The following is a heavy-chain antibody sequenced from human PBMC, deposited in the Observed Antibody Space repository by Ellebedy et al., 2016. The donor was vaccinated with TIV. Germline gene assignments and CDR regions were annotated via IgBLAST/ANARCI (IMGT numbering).Heavy chain of an antibody. J-gene: IGHJ4*02. Sequence: GESLKISCVASGFTFSSYGMHWVRQAPGKGLEWVAVISYDGSNKYYADSVRGRFTISRDNSKNTLFLQMNSLRAEDTAVYYCARDQQWLGTSGFDFWGQGTLVTVSS. CDR2: ISYDGSNK. D-gene: IGHD6-19*01. V-gene: IGHV3-30*03. CDR1: GFTFSSYG. CDR3: ARDQQWLGTSGFDF.